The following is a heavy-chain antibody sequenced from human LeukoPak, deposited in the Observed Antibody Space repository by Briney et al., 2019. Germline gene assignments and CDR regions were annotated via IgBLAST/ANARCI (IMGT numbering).Heavy chain of an antibody. Sequence: PSETLSLTCDVSGVSISSGGYSWSWIRRPPGKGLEWIGYIYHSGSTYYNPFLKSRVTISVDRSKNQFSLKLSSVTAADTAVYYCAKEVVGAIGAFDIWGQGTMVTVSS. V-gene: IGHV4-30-2*01. D-gene: IGHD1-26*01. CDR2: IYHSGST. CDR1: GVSISSGGYS. CDR3: AKEVVGAIGAFDI. J-gene: IGHJ3*02.